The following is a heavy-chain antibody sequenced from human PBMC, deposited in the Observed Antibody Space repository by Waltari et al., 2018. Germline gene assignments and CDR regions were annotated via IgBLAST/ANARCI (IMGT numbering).Heavy chain of an antibody. D-gene: IGHD1-7*01. CDR1: GYTFTNHD. CDR3: TRGAHCNGSTCYSDCFDP. V-gene: IGHV1-8*01. CDR2: MNPKSGDK. J-gene: IGHJ5*02. Sequence: QLVQSGAEVKKPGASVKVSCKASGYTFTNHDINWVRQATDQGLEWMGWMNPKSGDKGYVEKFQGRVTLTSDTSIATAYMELSSLTSEDTAVYYCTRGAHCNGSTCYSDCFDPWGQGTLVTVSS.